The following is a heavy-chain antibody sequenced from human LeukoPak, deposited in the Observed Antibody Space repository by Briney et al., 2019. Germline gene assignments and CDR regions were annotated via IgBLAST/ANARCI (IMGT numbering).Heavy chain of an antibody. Sequence: GRSLRLSCAASGFTFSSYGMHWVRQAPGKGLEWVAVISYDGSNKYYADSVKGRFTISRDNSKNTLYLQMNSLRADDTAVYYCAKGDRGVTVAGTDYWGQGTLVTVSS. CDR3: AKGDRGVTVAGTDY. V-gene: IGHV3-30*18. CDR1: GFTFSSYG. D-gene: IGHD6-19*01. J-gene: IGHJ4*02. CDR2: ISYDGSNK.